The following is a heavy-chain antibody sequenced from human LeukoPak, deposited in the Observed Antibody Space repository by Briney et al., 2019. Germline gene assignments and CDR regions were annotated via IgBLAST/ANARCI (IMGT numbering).Heavy chain of an antibody. CDR1: GYTFNSYG. D-gene: IGHD1-26*01. CDR2: VSAYNGNT. CDR3: ARDMKRSRARWENLGFDP. Sequence: ASVKVSCKASGYTFNSYGISWVRQAPGQGLEWMGWVSAYNGNTNYAQKVQGRVTMTTDTSTSTAYMELRSLRSDDTAVYYCARDMKRSRARWENLGFDPWGQGTLVTVSS. J-gene: IGHJ5*02. V-gene: IGHV1-18*01.